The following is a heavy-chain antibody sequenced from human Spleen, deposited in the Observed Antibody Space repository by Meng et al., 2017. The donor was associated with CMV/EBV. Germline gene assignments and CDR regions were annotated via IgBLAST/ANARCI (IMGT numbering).Heavy chain of an antibody. CDR1: GFTFSSYG. J-gene: IGHJ4*02. Sequence: GESLKISCAASGFTFSSYGMHWVRQAPGKGLEWVAFIRYDGSNKYYADSVKGRFTISRDNSKNTLYLQMNSLRAEDTAVYYCARDFYYDSSGYLDYWGQGTLVTVSS. CDR2: IRYDGSNK. V-gene: IGHV3-30*02. D-gene: IGHD3-22*01. CDR3: ARDFYYDSSGYLDY.